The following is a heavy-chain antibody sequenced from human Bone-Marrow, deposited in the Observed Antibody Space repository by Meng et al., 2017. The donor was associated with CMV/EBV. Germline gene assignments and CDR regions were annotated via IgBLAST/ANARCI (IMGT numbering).Heavy chain of an antibody. J-gene: IGHJ4*02. D-gene: IGHD1-26*01. CDR1: GFTFDDYA. CDR2: ITWNSGNI. Sequence: SFLSSGFTFDDYAMHWARQAPGKGLAWVSGITWNSGNIEYADSVKGRFTISRDNAKKSLYLQMKSLKLEDTALYYCAKDLGRRGEGATIDYWGQGTPVTVSS. V-gene: IGHV3-9*01. CDR3: AKDLGRRGEGATIDY.